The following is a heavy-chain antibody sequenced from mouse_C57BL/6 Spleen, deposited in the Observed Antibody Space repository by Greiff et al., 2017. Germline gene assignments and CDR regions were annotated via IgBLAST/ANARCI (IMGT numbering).Heavy chain of an antibody. CDR2: ISSGSSTI. CDR3: ASDYGNDY. Sequence: EVQRVESGGGLVKPGGSLKLSCAASGFTFSDYGMHWVRQAPEKGLDWVAYISSGSSTIYYADKVKGRFTITRDNAKNPLLLQITSLRSEDTTMYYCASDYGNDYWGQGTTLTVSS. J-gene: IGHJ2*01. CDR1: GFTFSDYG. D-gene: IGHD1-1*01. V-gene: IGHV5-17*01.